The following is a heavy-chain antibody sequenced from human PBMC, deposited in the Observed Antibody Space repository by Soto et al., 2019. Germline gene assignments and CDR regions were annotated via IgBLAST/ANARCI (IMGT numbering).Heavy chain of an antibody. D-gene: IGHD5-12*01. CDR2: VRGNGDPP. CDR3: VKSRGGNNFDFFD. Sequence: GGSLRLSCSASGFTFSSYAMHWVRQAPGKRLEYVSGVRGNGDPPFYADSVKGRFTISRDNSKNTLYLQMSSLSADDTAVYYCVKSRGGNNFDFFDGGQGALVTVSS. J-gene: IGHJ4*02. V-gene: IGHV3-64D*06. CDR1: GFTFSSYA.